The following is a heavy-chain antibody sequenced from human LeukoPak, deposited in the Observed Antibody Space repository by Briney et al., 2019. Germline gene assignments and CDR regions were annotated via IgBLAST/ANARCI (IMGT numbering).Heavy chain of an antibody. CDR3: ARSPWSYYFDY. CDR2: IYYSGST. V-gene: IGHV4-59*01. Sequence: SETLSLTCAVYGGSFSGYYWSWIRQPPGKGLDWIGYIYYSGSTNYNPSLKSRVTISVDTSKNQFSLKLSSVTAADTAVYYCARSPWSYYFDYWGQGTLVTVSS. J-gene: IGHJ4*02. D-gene: IGHD1-26*01. CDR1: GGSFSGYY.